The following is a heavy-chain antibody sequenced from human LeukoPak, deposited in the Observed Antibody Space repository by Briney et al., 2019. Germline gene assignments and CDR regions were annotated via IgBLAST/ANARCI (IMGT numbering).Heavy chain of an antibody. D-gene: IGHD3-22*01. V-gene: IGHV1-46*01. CDR2: INPSGGST. CDR1: GYTFTSYY. Sequence: ASVKVSCKASGYTFTSYYMHWVRQAPGQGLEWMGIINPSGGSTSYAQKFQGRVTMTRDMSTSTVYMELSSLRSEDTAVYYCARRRDSSGYSHAFDIWGQGTMVTVSS. J-gene: IGHJ3*02. CDR3: ARRRDSSGYSHAFDI.